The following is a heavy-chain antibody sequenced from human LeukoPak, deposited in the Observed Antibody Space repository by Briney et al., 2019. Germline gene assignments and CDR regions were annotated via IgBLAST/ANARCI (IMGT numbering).Heavy chain of an antibody. CDR1: GFTFSSYA. CDR2: IRYDGSNK. V-gene: IGHV3-30*02. Sequence: GRSLRLSCVASGFTFSSYAMHWVRQAPGKGLEWVAFIRYDGSNKYYADSVKGRFTISRDNSKNTLYLQMNSLRAEDTAVYYCAKWQWDRDYSGSYFDFDYWGQGTLVTVSS. D-gene: IGHD1-26*01. J-gene: IGHJ4*02. CDR3: AKWQWDRDYSGSYFDFDY.